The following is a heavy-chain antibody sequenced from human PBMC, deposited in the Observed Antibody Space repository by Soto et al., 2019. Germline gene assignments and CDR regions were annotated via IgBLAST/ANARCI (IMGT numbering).Heavy chain of an antibody. Sequence: SLRLSCAASGFTFSSYAVSCVRQASGKGLQWVSTISGDGASTYYADSVEGRFTISRDNSKKTVYLQMNSLRADDTAVYYCAKDRVIRGIMGAFDSWGQGTLVTVSS. D-gene: IGHD3-10*01. J-gene: IGHJ4*02. CDR2: ISGDGAST. V-gene: IGHV3-23*01. CDR3: AKDRVIRGIMGAFDS. CDR1: GFTFSSYA.